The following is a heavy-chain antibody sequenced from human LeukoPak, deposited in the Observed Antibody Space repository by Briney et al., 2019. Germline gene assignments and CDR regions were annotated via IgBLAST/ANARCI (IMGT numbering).Heavy chain of an antibody. Sequence: PGGSLRLSCAASGFTFSSCWMHWVRQAPGKGLVWVSRINSDGSSTSYADSVKGRFTISRDNAKNTLYLQMNSLRAEDTAVYYCASLRFRGVEMDYWGQGTLVTVSS. CDR1: GFTFSSCW. J-gene: IGHJ4*02. CDR3: ASLRFRGVEMDY. D-gene: IGHD5-24*01. CDR2: INSDGSST. V-gene: IGHV3-74*01.